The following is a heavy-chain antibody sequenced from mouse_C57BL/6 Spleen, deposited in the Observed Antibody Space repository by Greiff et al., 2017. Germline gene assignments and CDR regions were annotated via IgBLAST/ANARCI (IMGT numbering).Heavy chain of an antibody. D-gene: IGHD4-1*01. J-gene: IGHJ1*03. CDR2: ISSGGDYI. V-gene: IGHV5-9-1*02. CDR1: GFTFSSYA. Sequence: EVKVVESGEGLVKPGGSLKLSCAASGFTFSSYAMSWVRQTPEKRLEWVAYISSGGDYIYYADTVKGRFTISRDNARNTLYLQMSSLKSEDTAMYYCTRGYWDWYFDVWGTGTTVTVSS. CDR3: TRGYWDWYFDV.